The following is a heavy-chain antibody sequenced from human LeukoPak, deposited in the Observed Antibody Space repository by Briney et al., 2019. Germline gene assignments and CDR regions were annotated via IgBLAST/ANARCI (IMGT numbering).Heavy chain of an antibody. J-gene: IGHJ4*02. D-gene: IGHD6-19*01. CDR1: GFTFSSYA. CDR3: ARVEGRYSSGFYFDY. CDR2: ISYDGSNK. Sequence: GGSLRLSCAASGFTFSSYAMHWVRQAPGKGLEWVAVISYDGSNKYYADSVKGRFTISRDNSKNTLYLQMNSLRAEDTAVYYCARVEGRYSSGFYFDYWGQGTLVTVSS. V-gene: IGHV3-30-3*01.